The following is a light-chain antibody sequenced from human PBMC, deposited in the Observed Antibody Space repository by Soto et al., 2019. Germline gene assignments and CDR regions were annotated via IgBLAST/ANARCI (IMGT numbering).Light chain of an antibody. CDR3: QQYGSSSYT. CDR1: QSVSSHY. J-gene: IGKJ2*01. Sequence: EIVLTQSPGTLSLSPGERATLSCRASQSVSSHYLAWYQQKPAQAPRLLIYGASNRATGIPDRFSGSGSVTDFTLTISRLEPEDFAVYYCQQYGSSSYTFGRGTKLEIK. V-gene: IGKV3-20*01. CDR2: GAS.